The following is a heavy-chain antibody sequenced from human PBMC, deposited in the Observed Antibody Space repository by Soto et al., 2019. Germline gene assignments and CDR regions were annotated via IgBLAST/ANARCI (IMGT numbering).Heavy chain of an antibody. CDR1: GYTFTGYA. CDR3: ARAVAVAADFDY. J-gene: IGHJ4*02. V-gene: IGHV1-3*05. CDR2: INAGNGNT. D-gene: IGHD6-19*01. Sequence: QVQLVQSGAEEKKPGASVKVSCKASGYTFTGYAMHWVRQAPGQRLEWMGWINAGNGNTKYSQKFQGRVTITRDTSESTAYMELSSLRSEDTAVYYGARAVAVAADFDYWGQGTLVTVSS.